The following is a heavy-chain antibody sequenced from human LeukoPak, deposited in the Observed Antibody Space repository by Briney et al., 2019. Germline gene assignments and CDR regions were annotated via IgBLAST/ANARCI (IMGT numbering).Heavy chain of an antibody. Sequence: PGGSLRLSCAASGFTFSSYSMNWVRQAPGKGLEWVSSISSSSSYIYYADSVKGRFTISRDNAKNSLYLQMNSLRAEDTAVYYCARAGEYSSSSGQTGAFDIWGQGTMVTVSS. D-gene: IGHD6-6*01. CDR3: ARAGEYSSSSGQTGAFDI. V-gene: IGHV3-21*01. CDR2: ISSSSSYI. J-gene: IGHJ3*02. CDR1: GFTFSSYS.